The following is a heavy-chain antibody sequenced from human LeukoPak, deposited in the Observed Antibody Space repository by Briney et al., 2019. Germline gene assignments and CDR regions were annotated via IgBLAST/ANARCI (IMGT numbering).Heavy chain of an antibody. J-gene: IGHJ4*02. CDR1: GGSFSGYY. CDR2: INYSGST. Sequence: SETLSLTCAVYGGSFSGYYWSWLRQPPGKGLEWIGEINYSGSTNYNPSLKSRVTISVDTSKNQFSLKLSSVTAADTAVYYCARERATHGYFDYWGQGTLVTVSS. V-gene: IGHV4-34*01. CDR3: ARERATHGYFDY.